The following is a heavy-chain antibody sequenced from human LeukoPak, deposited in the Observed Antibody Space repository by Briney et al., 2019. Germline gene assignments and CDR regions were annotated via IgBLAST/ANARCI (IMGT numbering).Heavy chain of an antibody. J-gene: IGHJ5*02. CDR3: ARDPDRYSSGWYFDP. CDR2: ISSSSSYI. Sequence: GGSLRLSCAASGFTFSTYTMNWVRQAPGKGLQWVSTISSSSSYIYYAYSVKGRFTISRDNAKNSLYLQMNSLRAEDTAVYYCARDPDRYSSGWYFDPWGQGTLVTVSS. D-gene: IGHD6-19*01. CDR1: GFTFSTYT. V-gene: IGHV3-21*01.